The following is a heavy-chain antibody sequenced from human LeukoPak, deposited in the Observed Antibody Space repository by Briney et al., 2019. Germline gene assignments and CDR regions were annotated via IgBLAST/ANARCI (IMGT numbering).Heavy chain of an antibody. Sequence: GGSLRLSCAASGFTFSSYDMHWVRQATGKGLEWVSAIGTAGDTYYPGSVKGRFTISREKAKNSLYLQMNSLRAGDTAVYYCARAVYDSSGYYRYYFDYWGQGTLVTVSS. CDR2: IGTAGDT. D-gene: IGHD3-22*01. CDR1: GFTFSSYD. CDR3: ARAVYDSSGYYRYYFDY. V-gene: IGHV3-13*01. J-gene: IGHJ4*02.